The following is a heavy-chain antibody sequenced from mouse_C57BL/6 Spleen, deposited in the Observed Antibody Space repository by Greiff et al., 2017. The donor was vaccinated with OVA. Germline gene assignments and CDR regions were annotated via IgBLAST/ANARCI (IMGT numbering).Heavy chain of an antibody. J-gene: IGHJ4*01. CDR2: IGTGGGT. CDR1: GFSLTSYA. D-gene: IGHD2-10*01. V-gene: IGHV2-9-1*01. Sequence: QVQLKESGPGLVAPSQSLSITCTVSGFSLTSYAISWVRQPPGKGLEWLGVIGTGGGTNYNSALKSRLSISKDNSKSQVFLKMNSLQTDDTARYYCAKTLLAYYAMDYWGQGTSVTVSS. CDR3: AKTLLAYYAMDY.